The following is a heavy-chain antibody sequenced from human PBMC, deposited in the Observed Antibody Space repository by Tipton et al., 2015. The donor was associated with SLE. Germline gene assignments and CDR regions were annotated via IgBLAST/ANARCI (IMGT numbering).Heavy chain of an antibody. CDR2: IYYTGTTT. Sequence: TLSLTCTVSGGSVSSSSKYWAWIRLPPGKGLGWIGSIYYTGTTTYYHSFLKSRVTMSVDTSKNQFSLTLLSVTAADTAVYFCARIIAGHGDAFDVWGQGTMVTVSS. CDR3: ARIIAGHGDAFDV. CDR1: GGSVSSSSKY. J-gene: IGHJ3*01. V-gene: IGHV4-39*07.